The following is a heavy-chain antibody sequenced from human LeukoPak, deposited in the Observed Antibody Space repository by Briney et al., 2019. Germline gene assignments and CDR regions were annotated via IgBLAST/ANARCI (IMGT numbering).Heavy chain of an antibody. CDR3: ARLYDSSGYYLYDYRYYFDY. CDR2: IYYSGST. V-gene: IGHV4-38-2*02. D-gene: IGHD3-22*01. Sequence: PSETLSLTCTVSGYSISSGYYWSWIRQPPGKGLEWIGYIYYSGSTNYNPSLKSRVTISVDTSKNQFSLKLSSVTAADTAVYYCARLYDSSGYYLYDYRYYFDYWGQGTLVTVSS. J-gene: IGHJ4*02. CDR1: GYSISSGYY.